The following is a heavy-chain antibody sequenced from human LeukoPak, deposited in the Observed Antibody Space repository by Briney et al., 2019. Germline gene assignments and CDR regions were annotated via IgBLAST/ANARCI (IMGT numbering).Heavy chain of an antibody. J-gene: IGHJ4*02. D-gene: IGHD3-16*02. V-gene: IGHV3-23*01. CDR3: AKTVSGSYSYQGGDY. CDR2: ISGSGENT. Sequence: PVGSLTLSCAASGFTFSSYAMSWVRQAPGKGLEWVSAISGSGENTNYADSVKGRFTMSRDNSRNMLYLQMNSLRDEDTAKYYCAKTVSGSYSYQGGDYWGQGTLVTVSS. CDR1: GFTFSSYA.